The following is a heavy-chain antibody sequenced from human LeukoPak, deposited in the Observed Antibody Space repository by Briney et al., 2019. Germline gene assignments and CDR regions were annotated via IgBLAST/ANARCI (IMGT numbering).Heavy chain of an antibody. D-gene: IGHD2-2*01. CDR2: IIPIFGTA. J-gene: IGHJ3*02. CDR3: ARGRNIVVVPMAFDI. V-gene: IGHV1-69*13. Sequence: ASVKVSCKASGGTFSSYAISWVRQASGQGLDWMGGIIPIFGTANYAQKFQGRVTITADESTSTAYMELSSLRSEDTAVYYCARGRNIVVVPMAFDIWGQGTMVAVSS. CDR1: GGTFSSYA.